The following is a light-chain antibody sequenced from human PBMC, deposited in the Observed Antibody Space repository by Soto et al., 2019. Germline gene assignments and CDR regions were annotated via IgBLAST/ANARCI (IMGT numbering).Light chain of an antibody. Sequence: EIVLTQSPGTLSLSPGERATLSCRASQSVPRSYLAWYQQKPGQAPRLLIYGTSSRATGIPDRFSGSGSGTDFTLTISRLEPEDFAVFYCQQYGDWPPETFGQGTKLEI. J-gene: IGKJ2*01. CDR3: QQYGDWPPET. V-gene: IGKV3-20*01. CDR1: QSVPRSY. CDR2: GTS.